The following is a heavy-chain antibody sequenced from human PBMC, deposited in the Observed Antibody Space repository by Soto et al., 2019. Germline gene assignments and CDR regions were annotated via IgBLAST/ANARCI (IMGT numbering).Heavy chain of an antibody. Sequence: ASVKVSCKASGYTFTSYGISWVRQAPGQRLEWMGWISAYNGNTNYAQKLQGRVTMTTDTSTSTAYMELRSLRSDDTAVYYCARGGNYYDSSGYVIFDSWGQGTLVTVSS. CDR2: ISAYNGNT. CDR1: GYTFTSYG. V-gene: IGHV1-18*01. CDR3: ARGGNYYDSSGYVIFDS. J-gene: IGHJ4*02. D-gene: IGHD3-22*01.